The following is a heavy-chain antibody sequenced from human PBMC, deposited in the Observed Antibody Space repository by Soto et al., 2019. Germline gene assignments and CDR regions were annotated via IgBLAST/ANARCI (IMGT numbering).Heavy chain of an antibody. CDR2: IWYDGSNK. CDR1: GFTFSSYG. J-gene: IGHJ3*02. CDR3: ARDPTQFTYYYGSGSAYAFDI. V-gene: IGHV3-33*01. Sequence: GESLKISCAASGFTFSSYGMHWVRQAPGKGLEWVAVIWYDGSNKYYADSVKGRFTISRDNSKNTLYLQRNSLRAEDTAVYYCARDPTQFTYYYGSGSAYAFDIWGQGTMVTVSS. D-gene: IGHD3-10*01.